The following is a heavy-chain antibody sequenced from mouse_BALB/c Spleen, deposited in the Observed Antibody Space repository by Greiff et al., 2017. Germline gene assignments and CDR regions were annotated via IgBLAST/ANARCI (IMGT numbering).Heavy chain of an antibody. V-gene: IGHV1-5*01. CDR3: TRAGVWSLRRYFDY. J-gene: IGHJ2*01. CDR2: IYPGNSDT. D-gene: IGHD2-10*02. Sequence: EVQLQESGTVLARPGASVKMSCKASGYTFTSYWMHWVKQRPGQGLEWIGAIYPGNSDTSYNQKFKGKAKLTAVTSTSTAYMELSSLTNEDSAVYYCTRAGVWSLRRYFDYRGQGTTLTVSS. CDR1: GYTFTSYW.